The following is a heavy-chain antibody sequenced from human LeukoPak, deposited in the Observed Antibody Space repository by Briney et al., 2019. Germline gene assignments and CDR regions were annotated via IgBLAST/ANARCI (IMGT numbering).Heavy chain of an antibody. J-gene: IGHJ5*02. CDR1: GYTFTSYG. V-gene: IGHV1-18*01. Sequence: ASVKVSCKASGYTFTSYGISWVRQAPGQGLEWMGWISAYNGNTNYAQKFQGRVTMTRDTSISTAYMELSRLRSDDTAVYYCARDLMVPWGQGTLVTVSS. CDR2: ISAYNGNT. CDR3: ARDLMVP. D-gene: IGHD2-8*01.